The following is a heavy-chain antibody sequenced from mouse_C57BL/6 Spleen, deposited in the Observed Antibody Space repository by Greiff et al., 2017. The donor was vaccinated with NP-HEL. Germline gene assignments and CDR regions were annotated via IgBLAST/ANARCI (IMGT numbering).Heavy chain of an antibody. D-gene: IGHD2-4*01. J-gene: IGHJ4*01. CDR1: GFSLTRYG. CDR2: IWGGGST. V-gene: IGHV2-9*01. Sequence: VAPSQSLSITCTVSGFSLTRYGVDWVRQPPGKGLEWLGVIWGGGSTNYNSALMSRLSISKDNSKSQVFLKMNSLQTDDTAMYYCARLIYYDYGEGYAMDYWGQGTSVTVSS. CDR3: ARLIYYDYGEGYAMDY.